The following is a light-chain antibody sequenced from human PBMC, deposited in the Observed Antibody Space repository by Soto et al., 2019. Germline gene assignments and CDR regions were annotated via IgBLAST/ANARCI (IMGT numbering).Light chain of an antibody. V-gene: IGKV3-11*01. Sequence: EIVLTQSPATLSLSPGERATLSCRASQSVSSYLAWYQQKPGQAPRLLIYDASNRATGIPARFSGSGSGTDVTLTISSLEPEDFSVYYCHQRSNWHPAWTFGQGTQVEIK. CDR2: DAS. CDR3: HQRSNWHPAWT. J-gene: IGKJ1*01. CDR1: QSVSSY.